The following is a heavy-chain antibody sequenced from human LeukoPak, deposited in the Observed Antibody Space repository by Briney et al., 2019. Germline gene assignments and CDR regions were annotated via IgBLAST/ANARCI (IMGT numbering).Heavy chain of an antibody. D-gene: IGHD2-8*01. CDR2: ISAGNI. CDR3: ARVAYVMDV. CDR1: GYTLSDYP. V-gene: IGHV1-3*01. J-gene: IGHJ6*02. Sequence: ASVKVSCKASGYTLSDYPMHWLRQAPGQRFEWMGWISAGNIKYSQNFQDRINITRDTSASTVNMELSSLTPADTAVYYCARVAYVMDVWGQGTTVVVSS.